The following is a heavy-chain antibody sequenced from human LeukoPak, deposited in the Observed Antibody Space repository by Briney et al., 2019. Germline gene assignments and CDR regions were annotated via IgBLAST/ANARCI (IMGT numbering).Heavy chain of an antibody. V-gene: IGHV1-69*01. CDR1: GGTFSNYA. CDR2: VIPIFSTA. J-gene: IGHJ5*02. Sequence: ASVKVSCKASGGTFSNYAIGWVRQAPGQGLEWMGGVIPIFSTANYAQKFQGRVTITADESTSTAYMELSSLRSEDTAVYYCARRQWELLSSWCDPGGQGTVVTVSS. D-gene: IGHD1-26*01. CDR3: ARRQWELLSSWCDP.